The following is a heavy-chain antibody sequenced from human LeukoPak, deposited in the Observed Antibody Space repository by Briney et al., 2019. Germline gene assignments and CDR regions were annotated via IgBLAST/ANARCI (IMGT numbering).Heavy chain of an antibody. CDR2: INHSGST. CDR3: GGYCSGGSCRYYFDY. V-gene: IGHV4-34*01. J-gene: IGHJ4*02. CDR1: GGSFSGYY. D-gene: IGHD2-15*01. Sequence: SETLSLTCAVYGGSFSGYYWRWIRQPPGKGLEWIGEINHSGSTNYNPSLKSRVTISVDTSKNQFSLKLSSVTAADTAVYYCGGYCSGGSCRYYFDYWGQGTLVTVSS.